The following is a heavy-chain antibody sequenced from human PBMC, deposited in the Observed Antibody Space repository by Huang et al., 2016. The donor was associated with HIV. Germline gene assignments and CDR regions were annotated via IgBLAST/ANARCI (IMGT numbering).Heavy chain of an antibody. CDR2: INYCGNT. CDR3: ARARLLLPFDY. Sequence: QVLLQQWGAGVVKPSETLSLTCGVSGGPVNGFSWSWIRQSPGKGLQWIGEINYCGNTNYNPSLNGRVTMPVDTSKRQFSLSLQSVTSADTAVYYCARARLLLPFDYWGQGALVAVSS. D-gene: IGHD2-15*01. CDR1: GGPVNGFS. J-gene: IGHJ4*02. V-gene: IGHV4-34*02.